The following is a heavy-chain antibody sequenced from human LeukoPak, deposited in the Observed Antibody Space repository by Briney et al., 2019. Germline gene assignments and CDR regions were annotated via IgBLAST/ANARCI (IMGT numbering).Heavy chain of an antibody. Sequence: GGSLRLSCAASGFTVSSNYMSWVRQAPGKGLEWVSVIYSGGSTYYADSVKGRFTISRDNSKNTLYLQMNSLRAEDTAVYYCARDLVYYGSGSSPFDYWGQGTLVTVSS. CDR2: IYSGGST. CDR3: ARDLVYYGSGSSPFDY. CDR1: GFTVSSNY. J-gene: IGHJ4*02. V-gene: IGHV3-66*01. D-gene: IGHD3-10*01.